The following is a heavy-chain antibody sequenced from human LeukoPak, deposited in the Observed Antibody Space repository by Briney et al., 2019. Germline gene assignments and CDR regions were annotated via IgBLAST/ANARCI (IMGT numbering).Heavy chain of an antibody. CDR3: ARDWGIVGATYFDY. CDR1: GYTFTSYG. J-gene: IGHJ4*02. V-gene: IGHV1-18*01. CDR2: ISGYNGNT. D-gene: IGHD1-26*01. Sequence: ASVKVPCKTSGYTFTSYGISWVRQAPGQGLEWMGWISGYNGNTDYAQNLQGRVTMTTDTSTSTAYMEVRSLRSDDTAVYYCARDWGIVGATYFDYWGQGTLVTVSS.